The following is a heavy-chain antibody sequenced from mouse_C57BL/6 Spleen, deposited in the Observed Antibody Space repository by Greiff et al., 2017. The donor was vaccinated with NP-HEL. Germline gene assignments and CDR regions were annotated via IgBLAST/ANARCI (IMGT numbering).Heavy chain of an antibody. CDR1: GFTFSSST. CDR2: IRGGCGHT. CDR3: ARQLTTVPGGTGYFDY. V-gene: IGHV5-9*04. D-gene: IGHD1-1*01. Sequence: EVQGVESGGGLVKPGGSLKLSCAASGFTFSSSTMSWVRQTPEKRLEWVATIRGGCGHTYYPDRVKGRFTISRDNAKNTLYLQMSSLRSEDTAVYYCARQLTTVPGGTGYFDYWGQGTTLTVSS. J-gene: IGHJ2*01.